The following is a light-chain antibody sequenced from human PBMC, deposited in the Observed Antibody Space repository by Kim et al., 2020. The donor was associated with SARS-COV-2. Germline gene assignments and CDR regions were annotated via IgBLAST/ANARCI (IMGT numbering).Light chain of an antibody. CDR3: ATWDDSLNAWV. Sequence: GQRVTISCSGGNSNIGANNVNWYQQFPGTAPKLLIYANDRRPSGVPDRFSVSQSGTSASLAISGLQSEDEADYYCATWDDSLNAWVFGGGTQLTVL. V-gene: IGLV1-44*01. J-gene: IGLJ3*02. CDR1: NSNIGANN. CDR2: AND.